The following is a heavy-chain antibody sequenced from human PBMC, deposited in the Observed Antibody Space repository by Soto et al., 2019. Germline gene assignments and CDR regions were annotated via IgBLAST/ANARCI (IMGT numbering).Heavy chain of an antibody. CDR1: GFTFSTNA. V-gene: IGHV3-23*01. J-gene: IGHJ4*02. CDR3: AKVGYDTYGYYLRSLDY. D-gene: IGHD3-3*01. Sequence: GGSLRLSCAASGFTFSTNAMSWVRQAPGMGLEFVSLISGSGNTIYYADSVKGRFTISRDNSKNTVSLQMNSLRAEDTAVYYCAKVGYDTYGYYLRSLDYWGQGTLVTVSS. CDR2: ISGSGNTI.